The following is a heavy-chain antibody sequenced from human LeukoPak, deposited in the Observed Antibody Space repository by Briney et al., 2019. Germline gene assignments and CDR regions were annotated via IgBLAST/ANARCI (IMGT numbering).Heavy chain of an antibody. J-gene: IGHJ4*02. CDR3: ARDRLGYDILTGYYKNFDY. D-gene: IGHD3-9*01. CDR2: IKDDGSEK. CDR1: GFTFSGYW. Sequence: GGSLRLSCAASGFTFSGYWMSWVRQAPGKGLEWVASIKDDGSEKYYMDSVKGRLTISRDNAKNSMSLQMNSLRAEDTAVYYCARDRLGYDILTGYYKNFDYWGQGTLVTVSS. V-gene: IGHV3-7*01.